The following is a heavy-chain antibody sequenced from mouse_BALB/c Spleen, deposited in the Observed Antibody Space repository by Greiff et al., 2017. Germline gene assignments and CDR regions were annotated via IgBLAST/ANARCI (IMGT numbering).Heavy chain of an antibody. J-gene: IGHJ4*01. CDR3: ALLHGGAMDY. CDR1: GFTFSSFG. CDR2: ISSGSSTI. D-gene: IGHD2-10*01. V-gene: IGHV5-17*02. Sequence: EVQLLESGGGLVQPGGSRKLSCAASGFTFSSFGMHWVRQAPEKGLEWVAYISSGSSTIYYADTVKGRFTISRDNPKNTLFLQMTSLRSEDTAMYYCALLHGGAMDYWGQGTSVTVSS.